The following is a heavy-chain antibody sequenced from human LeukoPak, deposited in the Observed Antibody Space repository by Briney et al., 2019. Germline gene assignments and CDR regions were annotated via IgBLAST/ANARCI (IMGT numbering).Heavy chain of an antibody. J-gene: IGHJ4*02. CDR2: INPNSGGT. CDR1: GYTFTGYY. D-gene: IGHD3-22*01. Sequence: ASVKVSCKASGYTFTGYYMHWVRQAPGQGLEWMGWINPNSGGTNYAQKFQGRVTMTRDTSISTAYMELSRLRSDDTAVYYCARGKYYYDSSGYTYDPPFDYWGQGTLVTVSS. CDR3: ARGKYYYDSSGYTYDPPFDY. V-gene: IGHV1-2*02.